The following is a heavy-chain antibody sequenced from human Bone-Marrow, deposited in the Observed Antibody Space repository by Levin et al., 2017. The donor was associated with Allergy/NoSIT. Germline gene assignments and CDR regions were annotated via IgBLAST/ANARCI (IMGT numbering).Heavy chain of an antibody. Sequence: RSGGSLRLSCVASGLTFSNAWMSWVRQAPGKGLEWIGRMKSIPEDGTTDYAAPVRGRFTVSRDDSKNILYLQMNSLKVEDTAVYYCTSHPRGFGGAGRFAFWGQGTLVTVSS. CDR3: TSHPRGFGGAGRFAF. CDR1: GLTFSNAW. CDR2: MKSIPEDGTT. J-gene: IGHJ4*02. V-gene: IGHV3-15*01. D-gene: IGHD3-16*01.